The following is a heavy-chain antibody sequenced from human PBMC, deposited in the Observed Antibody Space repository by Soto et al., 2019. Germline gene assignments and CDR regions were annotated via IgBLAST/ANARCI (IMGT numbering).Heavy chain of an antibody. CDR2: ISFDEKNR. CDR1: GFTLSLYG. V-gene: IGHV3-30*18. CDR3: AKGAQAAAVLDH. Sequence: QVQLLESGGGVVQPGRSLKLSCRTSGFTLSLYGMHWVRQAPGKGLEWLAVISFDEKNRYYADSVKGRFTISRDNSKTTLSLQMSSLRPDDTAVYFCAKGAQAAAVLDHWGQGALVTVAS. J-gene: IGHJ4*02. D-gene: IGHD6-25*01.